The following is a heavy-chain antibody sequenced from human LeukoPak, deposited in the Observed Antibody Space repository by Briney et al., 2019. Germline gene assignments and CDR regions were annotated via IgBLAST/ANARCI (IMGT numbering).Heavy chain of an antibody. D-gene: IGHD5-12*01. CDR2: IKQDGSEK. V-gene: IGHV3-7*03. CDR3: ARVEDSGYDFFDY. CDR1: GFTFSSYW. Sequence: GGSLRLSCAASGFTFSSYWMSWVRQAPGKGLEWVANIKQDGSEKYYVDSEKGRFTISRDNAKNSLYLQMNSLRAEDTAVYYCARVEDSGYDFFDYWGQGTLVTVSS. J-gene: IGHJ4*02.